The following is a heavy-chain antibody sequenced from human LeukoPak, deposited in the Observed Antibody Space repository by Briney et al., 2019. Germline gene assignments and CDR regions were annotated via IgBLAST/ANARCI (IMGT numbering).Heavy chain of an antibody. Sequence: SETLSLTCTVSGGSISSYYWSWIRQPPGKGLEWIGYIYYSGSTNYNPSLKSRVTISVVTSKNQFSLKLSSVTAADTAVYYCARALSGPLDYWGQGTLVTVSS. CDR2: IYYSGST. V-gene: IGHV4-59*01. CDR1: GGSISSYY. CDR3: ARALSGPLDY. J-gene: IGHJ4*02.